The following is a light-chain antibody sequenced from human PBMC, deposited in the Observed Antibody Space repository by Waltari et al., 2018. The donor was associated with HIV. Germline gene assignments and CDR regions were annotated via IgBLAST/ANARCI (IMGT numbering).Light chain of an antibody. V-gene: IGLV1-47*01. Sequence: QSVLTQPPSASGTPGQRVTISCSGSSSNLGSNYVYWYQQLPGTAPKLLIYRNNQRPSGVPDRFSGSKSGTSASLAISGVRSEDEADYYCAAWDDSLLYVFGTGTKVTVL. J-gene: IGLJ1*01. CDR1: SSNLGSNY. CDR3: AAWDDSLLYV. CDR2: RNN.